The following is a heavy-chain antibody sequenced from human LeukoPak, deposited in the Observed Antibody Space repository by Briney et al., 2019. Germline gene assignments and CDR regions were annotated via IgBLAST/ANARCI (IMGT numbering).Heavy chain of an antibody. CDR3: ARFIPRATGFDY. J-gene: IGHJ4*02. CDR1: GGTFSSYA. Sequence: SVKVSCKASGGTFSSYAIIWVRQAPGQGLGWMGRIIPILGIANYAQKFQGRVTITADKSTSTAYMELRSLRSDDTAVYYCARFIPRATGFDYWGQGTLVTVSS. CDR2: IIPILGIA. D-gene: IGHD1-26*01. V-gene: IGHV1-69*04.